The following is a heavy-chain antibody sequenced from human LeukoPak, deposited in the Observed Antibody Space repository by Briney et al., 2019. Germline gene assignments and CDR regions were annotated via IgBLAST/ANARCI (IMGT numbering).Heavy chain of an antibody. D-gene: IGHD3-10*01. V-gene: IGHV3-73*01. J-gene: IGHJ4*02. CDR2: IRGKGDSYST. CDR1: GFTFSGSA. Sequence: GGSLRLSCAASGFTFSGSARHWVRQASGKGLEWVGRIRGKGDSYSTAYAASVKGRFTISRDDSKNTAYLQMNSLKTEDTAVYYCTTGSYGSDWGQGTLVTVSS. CDR3: TTGSYGSD.